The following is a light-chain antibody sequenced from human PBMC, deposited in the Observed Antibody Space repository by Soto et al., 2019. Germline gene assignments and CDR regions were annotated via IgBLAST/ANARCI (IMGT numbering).Light chain of an antibody. CDR2: RAS. CDR1: QSVSSSS. J-gene: IGKJ1*01. V-gene: IGKV3D-7*01. CDR3: LQYHNLWA. Sequence: EIVLTQSPGTLSLSPGERATLSCRASQSVSSSSITWYQQKPGQAPRLLIYRASTRAPGVPARFSGSGSGTEFTLTISSLQPEDFTVYSCLQYHNLWAFGQGTKVEI.